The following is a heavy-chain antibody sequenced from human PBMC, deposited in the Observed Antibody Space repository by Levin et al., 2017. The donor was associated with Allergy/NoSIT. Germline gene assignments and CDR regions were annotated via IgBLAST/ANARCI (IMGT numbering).Heavy chain of an antibody. CDR3: ARESSRAYSGYDWGY. V-gene: IGHV3-53*01. Sequence: GESLKISCAASGFTVSSNYMSWVRQAPGKGLEWVSVIYSGGRTNYADSVKGRFTISRDNSKNTLYLQMNSLRAEDTAVYYCARESSRAYSGYDWGYWGQGTLVTVSS. CDR1: GFTVSSNY. J-gene: IGHJ4*02. CDR2: IYSGGRT. D-gene: IGHD5-12*01.